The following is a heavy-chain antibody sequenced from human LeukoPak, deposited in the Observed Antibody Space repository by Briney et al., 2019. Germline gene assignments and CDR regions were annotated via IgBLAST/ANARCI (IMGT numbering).Heavy chain of an antibody. Sequence: SETLSLTCTVSGYSISSGYYWGWIRQPPGKGLEWIGSIYHSGSTYYNPSLKSRVTISVDTSKNQFSLKLSSVTAADTAVYYCAREIVVVPVAYDYWGQGTLVTVSS. V-gene: IGHV4-38-2*02. CDR1: GYSISSGYY. D-gene: IGHD2-2*01. J-gene: IGHJ4*02. CDR3: AREIVVVPVAYDY. CDR2: IYHSGST.